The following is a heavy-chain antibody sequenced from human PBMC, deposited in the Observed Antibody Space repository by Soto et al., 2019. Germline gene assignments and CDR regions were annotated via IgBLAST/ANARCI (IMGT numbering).Heavy chain of an antibody. CDR2: IIPIFGTA. J-gene: IGHJ6*02. D-gene: IGHD1-26*01. V-gene: IGHV1-69*01. CDR3: ARDPGVGQLSLYGMDV. Sequence: QVQLVQSGAEVKKPGSSVKVSCKASGGTFSSYAISWVRQAPGQGLEWMGGIIPIFGTANYAQKFQGRVTITAEESTSTAYKELSSLRSEDTAVYYCARDPGVGQLSLYGMDVWGQGTTVTVSS. CDR1: GGTFSSYA.